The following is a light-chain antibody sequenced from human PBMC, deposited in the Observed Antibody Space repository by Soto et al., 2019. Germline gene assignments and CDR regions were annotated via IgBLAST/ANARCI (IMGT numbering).Light chain of an antibody. CDR1: QSISGN. CDR3: KQYDHWRIT. CDR2: HTS. V-gene: IGKV3-15*01. J-gene: IGKJ4*01. Sequence: EIVMTQSPATLSVSPGESATLSCRASQSISGNLAWYQQKPGLSPRLLIYHTSTRATGVPASFSVRGSGTEFTLTISCLRSDDSAVYYSKQYDHWRITFGGRT.